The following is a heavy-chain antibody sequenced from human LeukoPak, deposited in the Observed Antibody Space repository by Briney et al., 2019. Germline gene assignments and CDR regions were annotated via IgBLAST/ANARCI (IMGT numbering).Heavy chain of an antibody. CDR2: INHSGST. V-gene: IGHV4-30-4*01. CDR3: ARAQGYYYYYMDV. Sequence: SQTLSLTCTVSGGSISSGDYYWSWIRQPPGKGLEWIGEINHSGSTNYDPSLKSRVTISVDTSKNQFSLKLSSVTAADTAVYYCARAQGYYYYYMDVWGKGTTVTVSS. CDR1: GGSISSGDYY. J-gene: IGHJ6*03.